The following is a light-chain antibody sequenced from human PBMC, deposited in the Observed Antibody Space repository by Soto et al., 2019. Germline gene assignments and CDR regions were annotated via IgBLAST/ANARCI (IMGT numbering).Light chain of an antibody. CDR2: GAS. V-gene: IGKV3-20*01. CDR3: QQYGSYQST. J-gene: IGKJ2*01. Sequence: EIVLTQSPGTLSLSPGERATLFCRASQSVNNNYLAWYQQKPGQAPMLLIYGASSRATAIPDRFIVSGSGTDFTLTFSRMEPEYFAVYYCQQYGSYQSTFGQGTKLEIK. CDR1: QSVNNNY.